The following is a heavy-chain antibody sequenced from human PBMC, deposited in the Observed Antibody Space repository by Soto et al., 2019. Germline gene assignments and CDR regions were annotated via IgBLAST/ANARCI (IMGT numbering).Heavy chain of an antibody. CDR3: ARLEGLATISYYFDY. V-gene: IGHV4-39*01. Sequence: QLQLQESGPGLVKPSETLSLTCSVSGDSINSDNYYWGWIRQPPGKGLEWIGSIYYRGNTYYNPSLKAQFTISLDKSKSQFSLKLNSVTAADSAVYFCARLEGLATISYYFDYWGQGTLVTVSS. D-gene: IGHD3-9*01. CDR1: GDSINSDNYY. J-gene: IGHJ4*02. CDR2: IYYRGNT.